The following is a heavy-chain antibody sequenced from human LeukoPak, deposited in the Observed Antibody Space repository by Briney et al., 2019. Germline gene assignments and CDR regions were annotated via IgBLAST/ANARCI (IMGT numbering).Heavy chain of an antibody. CDR1: GFTFSSYW. J-gene: IGHJ6*02. CDR3: ARGSSGYKPYGMDV. Sequence: GGSLRLSCAASGFTFSSYWMTWVRQAPGKGLEWVANIKQDGSEKYYVESVKGRFTISRDNAKNSLNLQMNSLRAEDTGVYYCARGSSGYKPYGMDVWGQGTTVTVSS. D-gene: IGHD3-22*01. CDR2: IKQDGSEK. V-gene: IGHV3-7*04.